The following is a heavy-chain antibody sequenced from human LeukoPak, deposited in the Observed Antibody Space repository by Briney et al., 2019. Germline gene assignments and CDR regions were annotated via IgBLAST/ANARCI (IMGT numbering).Heavy chain of an antibody. CDR1: GGSFSGYY. J-gene: IGHJ4*02. D-gene: IGHD6-13*01. CDR3: ARENIAAAGPRGYFDY. Sequence: SSETLSLTCAVYGGSFSGYYWSWIRQPPGKGLEWIGEINHSGSTNYNPSLKSRVTISVDTSKNQFSLKLSSVTAADTAVYYCARENIAAAGPRGYFDYWGQGTLVTVSS. V-gene: IGHV4-34*01. CDR2: INHSGST.